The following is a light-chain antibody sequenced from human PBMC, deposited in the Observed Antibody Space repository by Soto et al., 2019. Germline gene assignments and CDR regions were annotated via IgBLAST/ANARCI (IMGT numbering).Light chain of an antibody. Sequence: EIVLTQSPGTLSLSPGERATLSCRASQSVSSSYLAWYQQKPGQAPRLLIYGASSRATGIPDRFSGSGSGTDITLTISRLESEDFAVYYCQQYGSSPLTFGVGTKVEIK. J-gene: IGKJ4*01. CDR3: QQYGSSPLT. CDR2: GAS. CDR1: QSVSSSY. V-gene: IGKV3-20*01.